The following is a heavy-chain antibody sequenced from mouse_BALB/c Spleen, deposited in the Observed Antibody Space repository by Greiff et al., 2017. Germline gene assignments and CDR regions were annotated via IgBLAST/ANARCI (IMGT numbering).Heavy chain of an antibody. J-gene: IGHJ3*01. Sequence: EVQGVESGGGLVQPGGSMKLSCVASGFTFSNYWMNWVRQSPEKGLEWVAEIRLKSNNYATHYAESVKGRFTISRDDSKSSVYLQMNNLRAEVTCIYYCTRSGSSPAWFAYWGQGTLVTVSA. V-gene: IGHV6-6*02. CDR1: GFTFSNYW. D-gene: IGHD1-1*01. CDR2: IRLKSNNYAT. CDR3: TRSGSSPAWFAY.